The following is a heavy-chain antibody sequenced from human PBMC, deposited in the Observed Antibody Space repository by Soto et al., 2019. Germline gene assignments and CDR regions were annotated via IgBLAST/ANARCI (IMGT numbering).Heavy chain of an antibody. CDR2: ISGSGGST. V-gene: IGHV3-23*01. Sequence: EVQLLESGGGLVQPGGSLRLSCAASGFTFSSYAMSWVRQAPGKGLEWVSAISGSGGSTYYADSVKGRFTISRDNSKNTLYLQMNNLRAEDTAVYYCAKDLYDYVFSPYFDYWGQGTLVTVSS. J-gene: IGHJ4*02. CDR1: GFTFSSYA. CDR3: AKDLYDYVFSPYFDY. D-gene: IGHD3-16*01.